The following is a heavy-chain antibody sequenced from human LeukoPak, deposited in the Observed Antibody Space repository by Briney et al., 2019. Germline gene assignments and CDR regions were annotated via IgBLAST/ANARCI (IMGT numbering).Heavy chain of an antibody. CDR2: INHSGST. V-gene: IGHV4-34*01. D-gene: IGHD3-3*01. CDR3: ARGDFWSGYCQLDY. Sequence: SETLSLTCAVYGGSFSGYYWSWIRQPPGKGLEWIGEINHSGSTNYNPSLKSRVTISVDTPKNQFSLKLSSVTAADTAAYYCARGDFWSGYCQLDYWGQGTLVTVSS. CDR1: GGSFSGYY. J-gene: IGHJ4*02.